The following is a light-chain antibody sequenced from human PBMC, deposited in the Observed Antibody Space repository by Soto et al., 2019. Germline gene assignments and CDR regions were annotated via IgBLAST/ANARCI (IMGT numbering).Light chain of an antibody. V-gene: IGKV1-39*01. J-gene: IGKJ2*01. CDR3: QQSYSAQYT. CDR2: AAS. Sequence: DIQMTQSPSSLSASVGDRVTITCRASQSIYSSLNWYHQKPGKAPKLLIYAASNLQSGVPSRFSGSGSGTDFTLSISSLQPEDFATYYCQQSYSAQYTFGQGTKLEI. CDR1: QSIYSS.